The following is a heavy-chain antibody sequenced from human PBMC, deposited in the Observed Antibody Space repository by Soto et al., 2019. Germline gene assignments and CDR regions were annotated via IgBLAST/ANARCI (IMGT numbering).Heavy chain of an antibody. D-gene: IGHD3-16*01. J-gene: IGHJ6*04. CDR1: GYSFTSYW. Sequence: GASLKISCKGSGYSFTSYWISWVRQLPGKCLEWMGRIDPSDSYTNYSPSFQGHVTISADKSISTAYLPWSSLNATDTATYSGAKDGGAAFYYYYCLDVWGKGTTVTVSS. CDR2: IDPSDSYT. V-gene: IGHV5-10-1*01. CDR3: AKDGGAAFYYYYCLDV.